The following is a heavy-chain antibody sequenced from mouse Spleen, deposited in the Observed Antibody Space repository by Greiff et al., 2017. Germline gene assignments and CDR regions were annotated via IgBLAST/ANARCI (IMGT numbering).Heavy chain of an antibody. CDR2: INPSSGYT. D-gene: IGHD1-1*01. Sequence: QVQLQQSGAELARPGASVKMSCKASGYTFTSYTMHWVKQRPGQGLEWIGYINPSSGYTKYNQKFKDKATLTADKSSSTAYMQLSSLTSEDSAVYYCAISTVVATLYYFDYWGQGTTLTVSS. CDR1: GYTFTSYT. V-gene: IGHV1-4*01. CDR3: AISTVVATLYYFDY. J-gene: IGHJ2*01.